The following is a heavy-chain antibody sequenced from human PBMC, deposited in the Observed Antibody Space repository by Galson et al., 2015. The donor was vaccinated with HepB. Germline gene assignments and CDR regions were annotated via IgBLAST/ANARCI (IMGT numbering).Heavy chain of an antibody. CDR1: GYSFTNYW. CDR3: ARQYGIVGATWDYFDY. J-gene: IGHJ4*02. D-gene: IGHD1-26*01. CDR2: IDPRDSHT. Sequence: QSGAEVKKPGESLRISCKGSGYSFTNYWISWVRQMPGKGLEWMGRIDPRDSHTNYSPSFQGHVTISADRSISTAYLQWSSLKASDTAMYYCARQYGIVGATWDYFDYWGQGTLVTVSS. V-gene: IGHV5-10-1*01.